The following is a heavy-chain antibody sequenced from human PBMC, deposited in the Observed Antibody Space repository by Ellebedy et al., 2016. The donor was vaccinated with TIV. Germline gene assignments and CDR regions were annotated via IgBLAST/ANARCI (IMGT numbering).Heavy chain of an antibody. V-gene: IGHV3-30*02. D-gene: IGHD7-27*01. Sequence: GESLKISCAASGFIFNNYNLHSVRQAPGKGLEWVAIAHNDETYKFYADSVKGRFTVSRDNSGNTAYLHMSSLRVEDTAVYYCAKELGFAMDVWGQGTTVTVSS. J-gene: IGHJ6*02. CDR2: AHNDETYK. CDR1: GFIFNNYN. CDR3: AKELGFAMDV.